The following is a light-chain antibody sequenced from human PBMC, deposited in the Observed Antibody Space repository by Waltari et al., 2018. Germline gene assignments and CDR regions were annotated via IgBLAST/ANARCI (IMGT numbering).Light chain of an antibody. V-gene: IGLV4-69*01. Sequence: QLVLTQSPSASASLGASVKLTCTLSRGHSSNVIAWLQQQPEKGPRYLMKVNSDGSHSKGDEIPDRFSGSTSGAERYLTSSSVQPEDEADDYCQTGGHGTWVFGGGTKLTVL. CDR2: VNSDGSH. J-gene: IGLJ3*02. CDR3: QTGGHGTWV. CDR1: RGHSSNV.